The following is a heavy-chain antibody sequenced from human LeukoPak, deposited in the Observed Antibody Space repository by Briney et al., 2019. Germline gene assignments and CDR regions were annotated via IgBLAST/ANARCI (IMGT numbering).Heavy chain of an antibody. D-gene: IGHD3-3*01. CDR2: IYTSGTT. J-gene: IGHJ6*03. Sequence: PSETLSLTCTVSGGSLSSYYWSWIRQPAGKGLEWIGRIYTSGTTYYNPSLTSRVTILAETSNNHFSLKLNSVTAADTAVYYCARAKLEWFSIYYYYYMDVWGQGTTVTVSS. CDR1: GGSLSSYY. V-gene: IGHV4-4*07. CDR3: ARAKLEWFSIYYYYYMDV.